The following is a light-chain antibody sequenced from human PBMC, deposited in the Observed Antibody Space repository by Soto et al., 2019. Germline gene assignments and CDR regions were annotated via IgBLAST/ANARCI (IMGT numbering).Light chain of an antibody. J-gene: IGKJ1*01. V-gene: IGKV1-9*01. Sequence: IKLTQSPSALSASDGDRVTITCRASQGISTYLAWYQQKPGKAPRLLIYAASTLQSGVPSRFSGSGSGTDFTLTIISLQPEDFATYYCQQLNSYPRTFGQGTMVDVK. CDR1: QGISTY. CDR2: AAS. CDR3: QQLNSYPRT.